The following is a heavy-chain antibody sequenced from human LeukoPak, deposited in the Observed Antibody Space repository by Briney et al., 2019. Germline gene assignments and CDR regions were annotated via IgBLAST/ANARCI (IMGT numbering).Heavy chain of an antibody. J-gene: IGHJ3*02. Sequence: ASVKISCKASGYTFTNYYIHWVRQAPGQGLEWVGLINPNGGNTGYAQRFQGRVTVTTDTSTSTVFMELNSLQSEDTAVYYCARHYYDSSGYWPDAFDIWGQGTMVTVSS. CDR1: GYTFTNYY. CDR3: ARHYYDSSGYWPDAFDI. D-gene: IGHD3-22*01. CDR2: INPNGGNT. V-gene: IGHV1-46*01.